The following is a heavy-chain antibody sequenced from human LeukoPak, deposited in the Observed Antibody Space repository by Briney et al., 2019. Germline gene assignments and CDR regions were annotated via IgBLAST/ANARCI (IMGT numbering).Heavy chain of an antibody. CDR3: ARVRGIAAAKYYFDY. CDR1: GGSISSSSYY. V-gene: IGHV4-39*07. D-gene: IGHD6-13*01. CDR2: IYYSGST. Sequence: PSETLSLTCTVSGGSISSSSYYWGWIRQPPGKGLEWIGSIYYSGSTYYNPSLKSRVTISVDTSKNQFSLKLSSVTAADTAVYYCARVRGIAAAKYYFDYWGQGTLVTVSS. J-gene: IGHJ4*02.